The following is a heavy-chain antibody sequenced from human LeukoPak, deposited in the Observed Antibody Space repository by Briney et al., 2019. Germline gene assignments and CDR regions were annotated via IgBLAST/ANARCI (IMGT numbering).Heavy chain of an antibody. CDR3: ARVGKSAASSY. J-gene: IGHJ4*02. CDR2: MNPNSGNT. V-gene: IGHV1-8*01. CDR1: GFTFTTYD. D-gene: IGHD2-15*01. Sequence: GASVKVSCKASGFTFTTYDINWVRQATGQGLEWMGWMNPNSGNTGYAQKFQGRVTMTRNTSISTAYMELSSLRSEDTAVYYCARVGKSAASSYWGQGTLVTVSS.